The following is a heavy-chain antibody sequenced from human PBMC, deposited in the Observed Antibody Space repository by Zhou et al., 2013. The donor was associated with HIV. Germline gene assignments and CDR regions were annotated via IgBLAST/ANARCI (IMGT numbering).Heavy chain of an antibody. CDR3: AKEMTRDRVATLPFDP. CDR1: GYSIRSGYY. D-gene: IGHD5-12*01. J-gene: IGHJ5*02. V-gene: IGHV4-38-2*02. CDR2: IFHSGST. Sequence: QVQLQESGPGLVKPSETLSLTCAVSGYSIRSGYYWGWIRQPPGKGLEWIGSIFHSGSTYYNPSLKSRVTILVDTSKNQFSLKLSSMTAADTAVYYCAKEMTRDRVATLPFDPWGQGTPGHRSPQ.